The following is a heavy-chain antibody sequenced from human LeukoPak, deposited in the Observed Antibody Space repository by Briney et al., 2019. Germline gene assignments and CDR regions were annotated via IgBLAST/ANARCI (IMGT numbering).Heavy chain of an antibody. Sequence: SETLSLTCTVSGGSISSGSYYWSWIRQPAGKGLEWIGRIYTSGSTNYNPSLKSRVTISVDTPKNQFSLKLSSVTAADTAVYYCARDLRRDGYNFYYYYGMDVWGQGTTVTVSS. J-gene: IGHJ6*02. V-gene: IGHV4-61*02. CDR2: IYTSGST. CDR1: GGSISSGSYY. CDR3: ARDLRRDGYNFYYYYGMDV. D-gene: IGHD5-24*01.